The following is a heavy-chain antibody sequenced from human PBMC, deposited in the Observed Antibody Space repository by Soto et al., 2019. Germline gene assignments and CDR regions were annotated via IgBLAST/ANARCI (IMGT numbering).Heavy chain of an antibody. CDR3: ARASGESYPGSRVFDS. D-gene: IGHD3-10*01. V-gene: IGHV3-23*01. CDR1: GSTFSSNA. Sequence: GGSLRLSCAASGSTFSSNAMTWVRRAPGKGLEWVSVITNTGGDTLYADSVKGRFTMSRDNSKNILYLQMNSLRAEDTAIYYCARASGESYPGSRVFDSWGQGTRVTVSS. J-gene: IGHJ4*02. CDR2: ITNTGGDT.